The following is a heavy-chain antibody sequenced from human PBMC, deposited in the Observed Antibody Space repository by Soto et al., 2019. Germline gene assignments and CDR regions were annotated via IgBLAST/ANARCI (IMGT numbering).Heavy chain of an antibody. CDR1: GYTFTSYG. J-gene: IGHJ4*02. V-gene: IGHV1-18*01. D-gene: IGHD3-10*01. CDR2: ISVYNGNT. CDR3: ARGGELHYFDY. Sequence: ASVKVSCKASGYTFTSYGISWVRQAPGQGLEWMGWISVYNGNTNYAQKLQGRVTMTTDTSTSTVYMELSSLRSEDTAVYYCARGGELHYFDYWGQGTLVTVSS.